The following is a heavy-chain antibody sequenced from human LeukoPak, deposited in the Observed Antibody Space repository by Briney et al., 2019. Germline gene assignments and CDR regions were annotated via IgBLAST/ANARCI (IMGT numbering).Heavy chain of an antibody. J-gene: IGHJ4*02. CDR1: GYTFTGYY. CDR3: ARSRNFWSVEVDY. Sequence: ASVKVSCKASGYTFTGYYMHWVRQAPGQGLEWMGWINPNSGGTNYAQKFQGRVTMTRDTSISTAYMELSRLRSDDTAVYYCARSRNFWSVEVDYWGQGTLVTVSP. V-gene: IGHV1-2*02. D-gene: IGHD3-3*01. CDR2: INPNSGGT.